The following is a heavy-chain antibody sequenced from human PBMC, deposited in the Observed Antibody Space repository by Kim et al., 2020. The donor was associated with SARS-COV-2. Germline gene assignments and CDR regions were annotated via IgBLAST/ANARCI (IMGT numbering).Heavy chain of an antibody. V-gene: IGHV1-69*13. CDR2: IIPIFGTA. CDR3: ARDRAHIVVVTAITHYYGMDV. Sequence: SVKVSCKASGGTFSSYAISWVRQAPGQGLEWMGGIIPIFGTANYAQKFQGRVTITADESTSTAYMELSSLRSEDTAVYYCARDRAHIVVVTAITHYYGMDVWGQGTTVTVSS. D-gene: IGHD2-21*02. J-gene: IGHJ6*02. CDR1: GGTFSSYA.